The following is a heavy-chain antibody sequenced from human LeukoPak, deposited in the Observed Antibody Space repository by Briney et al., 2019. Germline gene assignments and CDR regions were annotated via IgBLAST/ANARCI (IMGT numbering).Heavy chain of an antibody. CDR2: LYDTGST. CDR1: GGSIISSGDN. D-gene: IGHD1-26*01. V-gene: IGHV4-39*01. Sequence: RSSETLSLTCTVSGGSIISSGDNWGWIRQPPGKGLEWIGTLYDTGSTNYNPSLKSRVIISVDTSNNQFSLKLSTVTAADTAVYFCARRVRGSYSDYWSQGTLVTVSS. CDR3: ARRVRGSYSDY. J-gene: IGHJ4*02.